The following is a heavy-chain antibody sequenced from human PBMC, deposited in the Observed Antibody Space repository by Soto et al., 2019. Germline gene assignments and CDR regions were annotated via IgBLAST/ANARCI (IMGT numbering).Heavy chain of an antibody. V-gene: IGHV5-51*01. CDR2: IYPGDSDT. Sequence: PGESLKISCKGSGYSFTSYWIGWVRQMPGKGLEWMGIIYPGDSDTRYSPSFQGQVTISADKSISTAYLQWSSLKASDTAMYYCARNIVVVVAATPYYYYGMDVWGQGTTVTVSS. J-gene: IGHJ6*02. D-gene: IGHD2-15*01. CDR1: GYSFTSYW. CDR3: ARNIVVVVAATPYYYYGMDV.